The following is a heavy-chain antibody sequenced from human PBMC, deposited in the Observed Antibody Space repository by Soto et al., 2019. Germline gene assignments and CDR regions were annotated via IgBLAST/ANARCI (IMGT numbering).Heavy chain of an antibody. CDR3: ARWSSEQLADLDYYYYYGMDV. D-gene: IGHD1-26*01. V-gene: IGHV4-61*03. Sequence: QVQLQESGPGLVKPSETLSLTCTVSGGSVSSGAYYWSWIRQPPGKGLEWIGHIYYTGSTNYNPSLKSRITIPLDTSKNHFSLKLTSVTAADTAVYYCARWSSEQLADLDYYYYYGMDVWGPGTTVTVSS. CDR1: GGSVSSGAYY. J-gene: IGHJ6*02. CDR2: IYYTGST.